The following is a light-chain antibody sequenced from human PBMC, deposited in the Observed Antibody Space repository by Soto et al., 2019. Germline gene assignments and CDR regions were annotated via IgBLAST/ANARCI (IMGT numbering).Light chain of an antibody. J-gene: IGKJ3*01. CDR1: QSVSGSY. CDR2: GAS. V-gene: IGKV3-20*01. CDR3: QQYGRSPFT. Sequence: EIVLTRSPGTLSLSPGERAALSCRASQSVSGSYVAWYQQKPGQAPRLLIYGASNRATGIPDRFSGSGSGTDFTLTITRLEPEDFAVYSCQQYGRSPFTFGPGTKVDIK.